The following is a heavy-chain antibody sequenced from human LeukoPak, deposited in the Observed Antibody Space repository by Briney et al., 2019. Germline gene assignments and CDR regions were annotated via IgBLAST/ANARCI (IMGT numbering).Heavy chain of an antibody. CDR3: ARVRCSGSSCPYYYYYYMDV. J-gene: IGHJ6*03. CDR1: GGSISSSSYY. Sequence: SETLSLTCTVSGGSISSSSYYWAWIRQPPGKGLEWIGSIHYSGSTYYNPSLQSRVTISIDTSKNQFSLKLRFVTAADTAVYYCARVRCSGSSCPYYYYYYMDVWGKGTTVTVSS. V-gene: IGHV4-39*07. CDR2: IHYSGST. D-gene: IGHD2-15*01.